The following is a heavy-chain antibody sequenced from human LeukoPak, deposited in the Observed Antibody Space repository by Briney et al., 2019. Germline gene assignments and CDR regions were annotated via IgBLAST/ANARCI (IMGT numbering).Heavy chain of an antibody. J-gene: IGHJ3*02. CDR3: ASGYSYGTDAFDI. CDR2: IKQDGSEK. D-gene: IGHD5-18*01. Sequence: GGSLRLSCVASGFTFSSRDWMTWVRPAPGKGLEWVANIKQDGSEKNYVDSVKGRFTISRDNAKNSLYLQMNSLRAEDTALYYCASGYSYGTDAFDIWGQGTMVTVSS. V-gene: IGHV3-7*03. CDR1: GFTFSSRDW.